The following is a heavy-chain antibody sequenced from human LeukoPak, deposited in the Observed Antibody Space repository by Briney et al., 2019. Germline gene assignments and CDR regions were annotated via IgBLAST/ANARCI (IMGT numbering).Heavy chain of an antibody. V-gene: IGHV1-46*01. CDR2: INPSGDTT. J-gene: IGHJ6*02. Sequence: ASVKVSCKASGYTLTSYYLHWVRQAPGQGLEWMAIINPSGDTTSHAQKFQGRVTITRDTSASTAYMELSSLRSEDTAVYYCAGYCSSTSCQDYYYYGMDVWGQGTTVTVSS. CDR3: AGYCSSTSCQDYYYYGMDV. CDR1: GYTLTSYY. D-gene: IGHD2-2*01.